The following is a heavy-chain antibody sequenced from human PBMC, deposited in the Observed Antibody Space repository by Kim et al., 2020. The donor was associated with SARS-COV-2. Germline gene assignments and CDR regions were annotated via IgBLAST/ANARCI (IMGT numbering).Heavy chain of an antibody. CDR3: ARHVVRAEHHPYYYDSSGYYFESPDFDY. D-gene: IGHD3-22*01. J-gene: IGHJ4*02. CDR1: GGSISSSSYY. Sequence: SETLSLTCTVSGGSISSSSYYWGWIRQPPGKGLEWIGSIDYSGSTYYNPSLKSRVTISVDTSKNQFSLKLSSVTAADTAVYYCARHVVRAEHHPYYYDSSGYYFESPDFDYWGQGTLVTVSS. V-gene: IGHV4-39*01. CDR2: IDYSGST.